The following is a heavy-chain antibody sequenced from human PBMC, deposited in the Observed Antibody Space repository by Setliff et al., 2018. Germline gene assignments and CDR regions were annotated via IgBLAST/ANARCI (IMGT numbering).Heavy chain of an antibody. CDR1: GGSISSGGYY. Sequence: SETLSLTCTVSGGSISSGGYYWSWIRQHPGKGLEWIGYIYYSGTTSYNPSLKSRVSISVDTSKNQFSLKLRSVTAADTAVYYCARGGSFRYFDYWGQGTPVTVSS. D-gene: IGHD5-12*01. J-gene: IGHJ4*02. V-gene: IGHV4-31*03. CDR2: IYYSGTT. CDR3: ARGGSFRYFDY.